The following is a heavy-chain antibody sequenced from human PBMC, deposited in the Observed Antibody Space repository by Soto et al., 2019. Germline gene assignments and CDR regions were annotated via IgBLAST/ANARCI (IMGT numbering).Heavy chain of an antibody. CDR3: ARASYTVPAAMSYSYYYYYYYMDV. D-gene: IGHD2-2*01. CDR1: GGSFSGYY. Sequence: SETLSLTCAVYGGSFSGYYWSWIRQPPGKGLEWIGEINHSGSTNYNPSLKSRVTISVDTSKNQFSLKLSSVTAADTAVYYCARASYTVPAAMSYSYYYYYYYMDVWGKGTTVTVSS. CDR2: INHSGST. V-gene: IGHV4-34*01. J-gene: IGHJ6*03.